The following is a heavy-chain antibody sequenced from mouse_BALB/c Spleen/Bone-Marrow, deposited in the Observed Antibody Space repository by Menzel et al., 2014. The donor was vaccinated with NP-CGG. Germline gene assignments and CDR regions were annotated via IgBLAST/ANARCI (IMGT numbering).Heavy chain of an antibody. D-gene: IGHD2-1*01. J-gene: IGHJ4*01. CDR1: GYSITSGYY. CDR2: ISFDGRN. CDR3: ARGNYYSMDY. Sequence: VQLQQSGPGLVKPSQSLSLTCSVTGYSITSGYYWNWIRQLPGNKLEWMGYISFDGRNDYSPSLKNRISITRDTSKNQFSLKLNSVTSEDTTRYYCARGNYYSMDYWGQGISVTVSS. V-gene: IGHV3-6*02.